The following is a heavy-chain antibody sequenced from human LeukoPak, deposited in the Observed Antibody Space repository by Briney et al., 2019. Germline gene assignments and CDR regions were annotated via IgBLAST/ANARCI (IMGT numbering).Heavy chain of an antibody. CDR1: GYSISSGFY. CDR3: ARLHSIAISGAFDI. CDR2: IYHSGST. J-gene: IGHJ3*02. Sequence: PSETLSLTCAVSGYSISSGFYWGWIRQPPGKGLEWFGSIYHSGSTYYNPSLKSRVTISVDTSKNQFSLKLSSVTAADTAVYYCARLHSIAISGAFDIWGQGTMVTVSS. V-gene: IGHV4-38-2*01. D-gene: IGHD2/OR15-2a*01.